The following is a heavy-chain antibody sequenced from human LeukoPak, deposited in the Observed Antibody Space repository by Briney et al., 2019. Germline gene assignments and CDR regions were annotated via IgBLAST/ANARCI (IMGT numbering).Heavy chain of an antibody. Sequence: RSLRLSCAASGFTFSSYGMHWVRQAPGKGLEWVAVIWYDGSNKYYADSVKGRFTISRDNSKNTLYLQMNSLRAEDTTVYYCASSYYDSSGFNYWGQGTLVTVSS. D-gene: IGHD3-22*01. CDR1: GFTFSSYG. CDR3: ASSYYDSSGFNY. CDR2: IWYDGSNK. J-gene: IGHJ4*02. V-gene: IGHV3-33*01.